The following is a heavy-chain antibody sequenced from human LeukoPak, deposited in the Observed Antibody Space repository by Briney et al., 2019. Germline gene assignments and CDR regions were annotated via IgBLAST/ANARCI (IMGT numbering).Heavy chain of an antibody. Sequence: PGGSLRLSCAASGFTFSSYAMSWVRQAPGKGLEWVSAISGSGGSTYHADSVKGRFTISRDNSKNTLYLQMNSLRAEDTALYYCARAYYDFWSADDAFDIWGQGTMVTVSS. CDR2: ISGSGGST. D-gene: IGHD3-3*01. CDR3: ARAYYDFWSADDAFDI. CDR1: GFTFSSYA. V-gene: IGHV3-23*01. J-gene: IGHJ3*02.